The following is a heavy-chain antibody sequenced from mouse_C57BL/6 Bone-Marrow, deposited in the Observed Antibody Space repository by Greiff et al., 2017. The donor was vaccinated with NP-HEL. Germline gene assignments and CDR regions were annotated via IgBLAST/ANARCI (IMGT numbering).Heavy chain of an antibody. CDR3: ARRVGSIFEY. Sequence: QVQLKQPGAELVRPGTSVKLSCTASGYTFTSYWLHWVKQRPGQGLGWIGVIDPSDSYTKYNHKFKAKATSTVDTSSSTAYMQLTSLTSEDSAVYYCARRVGSIFEYWGEGTTLTASS. V-gene: IGHV1-59*01. CDR2: IDPSDSYT. D-gene: IGHD1-1*02. CDR1: GYTFTSYW. J-gene: IGHJ2*01.